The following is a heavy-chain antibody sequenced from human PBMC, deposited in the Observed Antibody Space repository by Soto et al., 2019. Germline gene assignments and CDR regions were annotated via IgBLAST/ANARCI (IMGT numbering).Heavy chain of an antibody. CDR3: AREVGYGDFSAALLD. CDR1: GGTFSSHS. D-gene: IGHD2-21*02. J-gene: IGHJ4*02. CDR2: IITLLGTS. V-gene: IGHV1-69*01. Sequence: VQLMQSGAEVKKPGSSVKVSCKASGGTFSSHSINWVRQAPGQGLEWMGGIITLLGTSTYAQNFQGRVTITADQSTSTAYMELNRLTSDDTAVYYCAREVGYGDFSAALLDWGQGTLVTVSS.